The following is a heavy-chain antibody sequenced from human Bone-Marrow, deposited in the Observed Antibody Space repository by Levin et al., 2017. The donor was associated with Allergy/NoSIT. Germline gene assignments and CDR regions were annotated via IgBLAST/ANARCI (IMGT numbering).Heavy chain of an antibody. Sequence: GGSLRLSCAASGFTFSSYSMNWVRQAPGKGLEWVSSISSSSSYIYYADSVKGRFTISRDNAKNSLYLQMNSLRAEDTAVYYCGAGINDYGDSDYYYYMDVWGKGTTVTVSS. D-gene: IGHD4-17*01. CDR2: ISSSSSYI. V-gene: IGHV3-21*01. CDR3: GAGINDYGDSDYYYYMDV. J-gene: IGHJ6*03. CDR1: GFTFSSYS.